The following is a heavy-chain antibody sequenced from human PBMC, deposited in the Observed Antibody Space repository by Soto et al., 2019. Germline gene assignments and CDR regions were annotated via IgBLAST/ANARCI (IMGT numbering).Heavy chain of an antibody. CDR1: GGSISSGGYY. Sequence: SETLSLTCTVSGGSISSGGYYWSWIRQHPGKGLEWIGYIYYSGSTYYNPSLKSRVTISVDTSKNQFSLKLSSVTAADTAVYYCARFPESGYYYKNWFDPWGQGTLVTVSS. CDR3: ARFPESGYYYKNWFDP. D-gene: IGHD3-22*01. V-gene: IGHV4-31*03. CDR2: IYYSGST. J-gene: IGHJ5*02.